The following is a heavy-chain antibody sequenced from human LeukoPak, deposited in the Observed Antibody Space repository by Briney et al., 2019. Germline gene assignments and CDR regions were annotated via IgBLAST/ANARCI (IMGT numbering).Heavy chain of an antibody. V-gene: IGHV1-69*05. CDR3: ARDVGIAVAGYYFDY. J-gene: IGHJ4*02. CDR1: GGTFSSYA. CDR2: IIPIFGTA. Sequence: SVKVSCNASGGTFSSYAISWVRQAPGQGLEWMGRIIPIFGTANYAQKFQGRVTITTDESTSTAYMELSSLRSEDTAVYYCARDVGIAVAGYYFDYWGQGTLVTVSS. D-gene: IGHD6-19*01.